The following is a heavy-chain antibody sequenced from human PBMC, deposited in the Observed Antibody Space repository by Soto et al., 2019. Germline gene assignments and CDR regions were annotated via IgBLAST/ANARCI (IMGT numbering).Heavy chain of an antibody. J-gene: IGHJ4*02. CDR1: GFTFSSYW. CDR2: IKQDGSEK. D-gene: IGHD6-6*01. V-gene: IGHV3-7*03. Sequence: EVQLVESGGGLVQPGGSLRLSCAASGFTFSSYWMSWVRQAPGKGLEWVANIKQDGSEKYYVDSVKGRFTISRDNAKNSLYLQMNSLRAEDTAVYYCARDCPPSSIAARPFDYWGQGTLVTVSS. CDR3: ARDCPPSSIAARPFDY.